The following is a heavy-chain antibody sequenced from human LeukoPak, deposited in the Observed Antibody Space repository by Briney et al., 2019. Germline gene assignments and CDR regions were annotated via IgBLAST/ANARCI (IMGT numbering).Heavy chain of an antibody. CDR2: ISYSGNT. V-gene: IGHV4-39*01. CDR1: GSSIISSDYH. D-gene: IGHD2-15*01. J-gene: IGHJ3*02. Sequence: SETLSLTCTVSGSSIISSDYHWGWVRQPPGKGLEWIGTISYSGNTDYNPSLRSRVTISVDTSNNQFSLRLGSVTAADTAVYHCARHCCSGPAKRVFDIWGQGTMVTVSS. CDR3: ARHCCSGPAKRVFDI.